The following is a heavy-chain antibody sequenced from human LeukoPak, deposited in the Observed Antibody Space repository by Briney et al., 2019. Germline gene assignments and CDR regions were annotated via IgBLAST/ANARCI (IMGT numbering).Heavy chain of an antibody. Sequence: SETLSLTCTVSGGSISSYYWSWIRQPPGKGLEWIGYIYYSGSTNYNPSLKSRVTISVDTSKNQFSLKLSSVTAADTAVYYCAGLPWAAAGHFDYWGQGTLVTVSS. V-gene: IGHV4-59*08. CDR1: GGSISSYY. D-gene: IGHD6-13*01. CDR3: AGLPWAAAGHFDY. J-gene: IGHJ4*02. CDR2: IYYSGST.